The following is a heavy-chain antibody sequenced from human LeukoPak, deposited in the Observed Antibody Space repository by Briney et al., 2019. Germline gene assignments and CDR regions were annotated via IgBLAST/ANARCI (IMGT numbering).Heavy chain of an antibody. CDR3: ARQGYCSGGSCYSRSGYYYCMDV. CDR2: ISAYNGNT. D-gene: IGHD2-15*01. CDR1: GYTFTSYG. J-gene: IGHJ6*03. Sequence: ASVKVSCKASGYTFTSYGISWVRQAPGQGLEWMGWISAYNGNTNYAQKLQGRVTMTTDTSTSTAYMELRSLRSDDTAVYYCARQGYCSGGSCYSRSGYYYCMDVWGKGTTVTVSS. V-gene: IGHV1-18*01.